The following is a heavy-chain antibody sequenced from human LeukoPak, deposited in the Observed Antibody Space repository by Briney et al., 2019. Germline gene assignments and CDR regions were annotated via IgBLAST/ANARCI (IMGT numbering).Heavy chain of an antibody. CDR3: AKEGQYSSSWYLGY. CDR2: INTNTGNP. Sequence: ASEKVSCKASGYTFTTYSMNWLRQAPGQGLEWMGWINTNTGNPTYAQGFTGRFVFSLDTSVSTAYLQISSLKAEDTAVYYCAKEGQYSSSWYLGYWGQGTLVTVSS. D-gene: IGHD6-13*01. V-gene: IGHV7-4-1*02. CDR1: GYTFTTYS. J-gene: IGHJ4*02.